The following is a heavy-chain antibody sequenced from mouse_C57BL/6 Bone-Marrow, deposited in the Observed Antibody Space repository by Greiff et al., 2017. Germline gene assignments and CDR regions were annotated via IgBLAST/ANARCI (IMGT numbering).Heavy chain of an antibody. CDR1: GYTFTSYW. D-gene: IGHD2-10*02. V-gene: IGHV1-50*01. CDR3: ARPYGSPWYFDV. CDR2: IDPSDSYT. Sequence: QVQLQQPGAELVKPGASVKLSCKASGYTFTSYWMQWVKQRPGQGLEWIGEIDPSDSYTNYNQKFKGKATLTVYTSSSTAYMQLSSLTSEDSAVYYCARPYGSPWYFDVWGTGTTVTVSS. J-gene: IGHJ1*03.